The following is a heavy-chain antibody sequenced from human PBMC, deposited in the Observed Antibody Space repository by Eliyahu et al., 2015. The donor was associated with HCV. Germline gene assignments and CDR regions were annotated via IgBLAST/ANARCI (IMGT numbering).Heavy chain of an antibody. Sequence: EVQLVESGXGLVQPGGSLXLSCVAXXLTXSRYYKHXVRQRPGKGLEWXSRINSDGTXTTYADSVKGRFTISRDNAENAVYLEMNSLRDEDTAMYYCTTGGYDFWTGYNKYWGQGTLVTVSS. CDR2: INSDGTXT. CDR3: TTGGYDFWTGYNKY. V-gene: IGHV3-74*03. J-gene: IGHJ4*02. CDR1: XLTXSRYY. D-gene: IGHD3-3*01.